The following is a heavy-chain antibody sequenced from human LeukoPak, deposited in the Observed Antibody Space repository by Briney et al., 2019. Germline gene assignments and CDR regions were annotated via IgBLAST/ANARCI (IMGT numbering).Heavy chain of an antibody. CDR1: GGTFSRDA. D-gene: IGHD1-1*01. Sequence: SVKVSCQASGGTFSRDAISWIRQAPRQGLEWMGGIIPIHSTASYAQKFQDRVTITADESTNTVYMKLSSLGSDDTAVYYCARGSVQTTNWFDPWGQGTPVTVSS. V-gene: IGHV1-69*13. CDR2: IIPIHSTA. CDR3: ARGSVQTTNWFDP. J-gene: IGHJ5*02.